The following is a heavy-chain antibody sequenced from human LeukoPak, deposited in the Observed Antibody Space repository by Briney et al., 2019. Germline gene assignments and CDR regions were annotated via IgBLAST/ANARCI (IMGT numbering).Heavy chain of an antibody. D-gene: IGHD4-11*01. J-gene: IGHJ2*01. V-gene: IGHV3-21*01. Sequence: GGSLRLSCAASRFTFDDFCMSWVRQVPGKGLEWVSSISTTSHYIYYADSLKGRYTISRDNAKNSLSLQMNSLRAEDTSVYYCARDLYSEPGEYFDLWGRGTLVTVSS. CDR1: RFTFDDFC. CDR3: ARDLYSEPGEYFDL. CDR2: ISTTSHYI.